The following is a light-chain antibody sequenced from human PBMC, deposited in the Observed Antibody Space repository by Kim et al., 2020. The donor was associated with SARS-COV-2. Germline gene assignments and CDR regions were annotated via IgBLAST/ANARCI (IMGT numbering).Light chain of an antibody. CDR3: SAWDSSLSAWV. CDR2: RNN. Sequence: RQTEPHACTGNGNNVGDEGATWVQHHQGHPPKLLSYRNNNRPSGISERLSASRSGNTASLTITELQPEDEADYYCSAWDSSLSAWVFGGGTKLTVL. J-gene: IGLJ2*01. CDR1: GNNVGDEG. V-gene: IGLV10-54*01.